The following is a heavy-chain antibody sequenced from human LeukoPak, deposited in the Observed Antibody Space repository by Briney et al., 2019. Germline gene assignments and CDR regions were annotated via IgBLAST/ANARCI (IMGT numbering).Heavy chain of an antibody. CDR2: IKQDGSEK. CDR1: GFTFTKFW. Sequence: GGSLRLSCAASGFTFTKFWMSWVRQAPGKGLEWVANIKQDGSEKDYVNSVRGRFTVSSDNDKDSLYLELNSLGAEDTAMYYCAKGGSFFDYWGQGTLVTVSS. CDR3: AKGGSFFDY. J-gene: IGHJ4*02. V-gene: IGHV3-7*03. D-gene: IGHD1-26*01.